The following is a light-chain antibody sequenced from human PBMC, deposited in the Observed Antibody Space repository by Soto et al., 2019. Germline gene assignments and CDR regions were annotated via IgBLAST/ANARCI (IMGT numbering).Light chain of an antibody. V-gene: IGKV1-39*01. CDR3: QQSYSTPIS. Sequence: DIRMTQSPSSLSASVGDTVTITCRASQSISSHLNWYQQKPGKAPNLLMYTASNLQSGVPSRFSGSGSGTDFTLTISSLQPEDFATYYCQQSYSTPISFGPGTRLEI. CDR1: QSISSH. J-gene: IGKJ5*01. CDR2: TAS.